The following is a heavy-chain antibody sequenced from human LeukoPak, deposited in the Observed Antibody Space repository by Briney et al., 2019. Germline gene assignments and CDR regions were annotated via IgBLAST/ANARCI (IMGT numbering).Heavy chain of an antibody. D-gene: IGHD3-3*01. CDR3: AREIGFRSYDFWSGYSDDAFDI. V-gene: IGHV3-15*07. J-gene: IGHJ3*02. CDR1: GFTFSNDW. Sequence: GGSLRLSCAASGFTFSNDWMNWVRQAPGKGLEWVGRIKSETSGGTTEYAAPVKGRFIVSRDDSKNTLFLQMNSLKIEDTAVYYCAREIGFRSYDFWSGYSDDAFDIWGQGTMVTVSS. CDR2: IKSETSGGTT.